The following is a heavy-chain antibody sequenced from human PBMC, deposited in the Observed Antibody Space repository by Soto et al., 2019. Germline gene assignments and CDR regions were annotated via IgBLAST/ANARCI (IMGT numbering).Heavy chain of an antibody. V-gene: IGHV1-18*01. Sequence: QVQLVQSGGEVKRPGASVKVSCKTSGYTFSNYGITWVRQAPGQPLEWLGWISLYSDGTNYAQKFQGRVSMTTDTSTTTAYMELRSLRSDDTAVCYCARVVPGAEAWFGPWGQGTLVPVPS. CDR3: ARVVPGAEAWFGP. D-gene: IGHD2-2*01. J-gene: IGHJ5*02. CDR2: ISLYSDGT. CDR1: GYTFSNYG.